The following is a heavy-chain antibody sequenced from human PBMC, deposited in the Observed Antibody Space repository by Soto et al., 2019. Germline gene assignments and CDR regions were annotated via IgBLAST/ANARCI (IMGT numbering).Heavy chain of an antibody. D-gene: IGHD2-21*01. CDR1: GGSISSGGYY. Sequence: QVQLQESGPGLVKPSQALSLTCTVSGGSISSGGYYWSWHRQHPGKGLEWIGYIYYSGRTYYNASLESPVTISVDTSKNKSSLKLSSVTAADTAVYYGARAPDPLGEPFDIWGQGTMVTVSS. J-gene: IGHJ3*02. CDR3: ARAPDPLGEPFDI. CDR2: IYYSGRT. V-gene: IGHV4-31*01.